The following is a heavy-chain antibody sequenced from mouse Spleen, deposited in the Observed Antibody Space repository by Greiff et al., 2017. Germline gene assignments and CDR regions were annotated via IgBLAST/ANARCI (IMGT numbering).Heavy chain of an antibody. V-gene: IGHV1-47*01. Sequence: QVQLKESGAELVKPGASVKMSCKAFGYTFTTYPIEWMKQNHGKSLEWIGNFHPYNDDTKYNEKFKGKAKLTVEKSSSTVYLELSRLTSDDSAVYYCARLNYYGSSYEYYFDYWGQGTTLTVSS. CDR3: ARLNYYGSSYEYYFDY. CDR1: GYTFTTYP. D-gene: IGHD1-1*01. J-gene: IGHJ2*01. CDR2: FHPYNDDT.